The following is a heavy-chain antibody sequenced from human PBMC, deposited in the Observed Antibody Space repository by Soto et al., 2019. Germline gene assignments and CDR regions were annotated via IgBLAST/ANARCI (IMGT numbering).Heavy chain of an antibody. V-gene: IGHV5-10-1*01. CDR2: IDPSDSYT. CDR1: GYSFTSYW. D-gene: IGHD6-13*01. J-gene: IGHJ6*02. Sequence: GESLKISCKGSGYSFTSYWISWVRQMPGKGLEWKGRIDPSDSYTNYSPSFQGHVTISADKSISTAYLQWSSLKASDTAMYYCARLCEQQLPTARYYYYYYVMDVWGQGTTVTVSS. CDR3: ARLCEQQLPTARYYYYYYVMDV.